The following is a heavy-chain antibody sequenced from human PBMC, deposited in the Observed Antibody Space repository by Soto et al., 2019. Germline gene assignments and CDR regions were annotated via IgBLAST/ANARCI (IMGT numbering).Heavy chain of an antibody. V-gene: IGHV4-59*08. CDR2: IYYSGST. D-gene: IGHD2-15*01. CDR1: GGSISSYY. Sequence: QVQLQESGPGLVKPSETLSLTCTVSGGSISSYYWSWIRQPPGKGLEWIGYIYYSGSTNYNPYLKGRVSISVDTSKNQFSLKLSSVTAADTAVYYCARHRPGSGGSCYDYWGQGTLVTVSS. J-gene: IGHJ4*02. CDR3: ARHRPGSGGSCYDY.